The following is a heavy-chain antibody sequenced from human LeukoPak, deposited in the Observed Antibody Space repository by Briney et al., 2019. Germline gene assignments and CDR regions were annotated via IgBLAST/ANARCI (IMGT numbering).Heavy chain of an antibody. D-gene: IGHD1-26*01. CDR3: ARSSVGARRRIDY. J-gene: IGHJ4*02. Sequence: ASVKVSCKASGYTFTSYYIHWVRQATGKGLEWMGWMNPNSGNTGYAQKFQGRVTMTRSTSINTAYMELNSLTSEDTAVYYCARSSVGARRRIDYWGQRSLVTVSS. V-gene: IGHV1-8*01. CDR1: GYTFTSYY. CDR2: MNPNSGNT.